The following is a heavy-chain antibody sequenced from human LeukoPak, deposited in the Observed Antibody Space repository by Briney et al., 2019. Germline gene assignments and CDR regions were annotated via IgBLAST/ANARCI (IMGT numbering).Heavy chain of an antibody. D-gene: IGHD2-15*01. CDR3: AKDNLGYCSGGSCYDWFDP. V-gene: IGHV3-30*02. CDR2: ILYDGSNK. J-gene: IGHJ5*02. CDR1: GFTFSSYG. Sequence: GGSLRLSCAASGFTFSSYGMHWVRQAAGKGLEGVAFILYDGSNKYYADSVQGRFTISRDNSKNTLYLQMNRLRAEDTAVYYCAKDNLGYCSGGSCYDWFDPWGQGTLVTVSS.